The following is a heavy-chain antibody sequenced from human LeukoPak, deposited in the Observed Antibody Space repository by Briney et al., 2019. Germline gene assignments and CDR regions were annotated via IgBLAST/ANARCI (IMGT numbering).Heavy chain of an antibody. CDR1: GYTFTGYY. CDR2: INPNSGGT. V-gene: IGHV1-2*02. Sequence: ASVKVSCKASGYTFTGYYMHWVRQAPGQGLEWMGWINPNSGGTNYAQKFQGKVTMTSDTSISTAYMELSRLRSDDTAVYYCASAPMGDLRPFDYWGQGTLVTVSS. CDR3: ASAPMGDLRPFDY. D-gene: IGHD2-21*02. J-gene: IGHJ4*02.